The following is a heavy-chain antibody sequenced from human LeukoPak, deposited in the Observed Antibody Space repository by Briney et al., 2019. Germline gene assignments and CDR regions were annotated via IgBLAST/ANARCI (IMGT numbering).Heavy chain of an antibody. Sequence: GGSLRLSCAASGFTFSSSWMHWVRQAPGKGLVWVSRINSDGSSTSYADSVKGRFTISRDNPKNTLYLQMNSLRAEDTAVYYCAKGSAVADIYFDYWGQGTLVTVSS. J-gene: IGHJ4*02. CDR2: INSDGSST. CDR3: AKGSAVADIYFDY. D-gene: IGHD6-19*01. V-gene: IGHV3-74*01. CDR1: GFTFSSSW.